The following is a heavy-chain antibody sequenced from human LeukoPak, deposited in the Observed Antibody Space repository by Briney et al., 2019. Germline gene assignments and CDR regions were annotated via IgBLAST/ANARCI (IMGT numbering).Heavy chain of an antibody. V-gene: IGHV3-30*18. CDR2: ISYDGSNS. Sequence: HPGGSLRLSCAASGFTFSGHAMVWVRQRPGKGLEWVSFISYDGSNSVHADSVMGRFTISRDNSKNTVDLQINSLRAEDTAVYYCAKECNCPSGGNWHAGTLDSWGQGTLVTVSS. CDR3: AKECNCPSGGNWHAGTLDS. CDR1: GFTFSGHA. D-gene: IGHD4-23*01. J-gene: IGHJ4*02.